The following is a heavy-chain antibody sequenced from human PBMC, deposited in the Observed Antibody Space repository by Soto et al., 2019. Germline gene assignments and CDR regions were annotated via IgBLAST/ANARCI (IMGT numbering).Heavy chain of an antibody. V-gene: IGHV3-23*01. CDR1: GFTFSSCA. Sequence: GGSLRLSCAASGFTFSSCAMGWVRQAPGKGLEWVSAVTSSGVSTWHTASVKGRFTISRDTSKNTLYLQMNSLRAEDTAVYFCARASFGYNNGWYINYFDYWGQGALVTVSS. CDR2: VTSSGVST. CDR3: ARASFGYNNGWYINYFDY. D-gene: IGHD6-19*01. J-gene: IGHJ4*02.